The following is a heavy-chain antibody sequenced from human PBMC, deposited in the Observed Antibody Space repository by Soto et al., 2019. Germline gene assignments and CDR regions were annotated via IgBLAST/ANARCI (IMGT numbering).Heavy chain of an antibody. J-gene: IGHJ4*02. Sequence: ASVKVSCKASGYTFTSYGISWVRQAPGQGLEWMGWISAYNCNTNYAQKLQGRVTITTDTSTSTAYMELRSLRSDDTAVYYCARDLPYYIVGATTRYFDYWGQGTLVTVSS. D-gene: IGHD1-26*01. CDR1: GYTFTSYG. CDR2: ISAYNCNT. CDR3: ARDLPYYIVGATTRYFDY. V-gene: IGHV1-18*01.